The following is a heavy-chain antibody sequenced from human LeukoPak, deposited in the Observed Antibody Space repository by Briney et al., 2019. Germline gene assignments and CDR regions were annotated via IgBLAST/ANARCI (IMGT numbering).Heavy chain of an antibody. Sequence: SMKVSCKASGDSFSSSVFSWVRQVPGQGLEWMGGIIPILGTANYAQKLQGRVTITADMSATTVYLEVSSLRSDDTAVYFCARAPSMVRGVPNWFDPWGQGTLITVSS. D-gene: IGHD3-10*01. V-gene: IGHV1-69*06. CDR3: ARAPSMVRGVPNWFDP. CDR2: IIPILGTA. CDR1: GDSFSSSV. J-gene: IGHJ5*02.